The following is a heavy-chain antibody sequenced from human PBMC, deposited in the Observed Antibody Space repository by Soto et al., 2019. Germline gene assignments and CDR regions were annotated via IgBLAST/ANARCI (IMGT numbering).Heavy chain of an antibody. J-gene: IGHJ1*01. D-gene: IGHD2-15*01. Sequence: EVQLLESGGGLVQPGGSLRLSCAASGFTFSSYAMSWVRQAPGKGLEWVSAISGSGGSTYYADSVKGRFTISRDNPNKTLKLQKNSLRAEDTAVYYCAKEYWSVGSCDPEYCQHWGQGTLVTVSS. V-gene: IGHV3-23*01. CDR1: GFTFSSYA. CDR2: ISGSGGST. CDR3: AKEYWSVGSCDPEYCQH.